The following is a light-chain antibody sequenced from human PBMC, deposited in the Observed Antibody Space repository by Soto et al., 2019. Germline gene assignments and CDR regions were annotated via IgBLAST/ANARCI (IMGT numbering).Light chain of an antibody. J-gene: IGKJ5*01. CDR2: GAS. V-gene: IGKV3-20*01. Sequence: EIVLTQSPGTLSLSPGERATLSCRASQSVSSNYLAWYQQKPGQAPRLLMYGASSRATGIPDRFSGSGSGTDFTLTISRLEPEDFGMYYCQQYGSSAPITFGQGTRVEIE. CDR3: QQYGSSAPIT. CDR1: QSVSSNY.